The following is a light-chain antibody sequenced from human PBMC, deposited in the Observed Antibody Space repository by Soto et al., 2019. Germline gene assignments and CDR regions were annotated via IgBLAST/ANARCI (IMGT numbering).Light chain of an antibody. Sequence: DIQMTQSPSTLSASVGDRVTITCRASQSISSWLAWYQQKPGKAPKLLIYDASSWESGVPSRFSGSGSGTEFTSTISTLQADDFATCYCQQYNSWTFGQGTKV. CDR2: DAS. J-gene: IGKJ1*01. CDR1: QSISSW. V-gene: IGKV1-5*01. CDR3: QQYNSWT.